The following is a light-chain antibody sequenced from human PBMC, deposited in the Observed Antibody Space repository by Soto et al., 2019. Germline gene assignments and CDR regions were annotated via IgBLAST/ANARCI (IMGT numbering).Light chain of an antibody. V-gene: IGLV2-14*01. CDR3: SSYTSSSPPWGV. CDR2: DVS. J-gene: IGLJ2*01. CDR1: SSDIGGYNY. Sequence: QSALTQPASVSGSPGQSITISCTGTSSDIGGYNYVSWYQQHPGKAPKLTIYDVSNRPSGVSNRFSGSKSGNTASLTISELQAEDEADYYCSSYTSSSPPWGVFGGGTKLTVL.